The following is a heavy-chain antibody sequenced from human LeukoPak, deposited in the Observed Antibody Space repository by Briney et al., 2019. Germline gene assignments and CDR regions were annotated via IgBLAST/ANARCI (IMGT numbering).Heavy chain of an antibody. D-gene: IGHD6-13*01. V-gene: IGHV5-51*01. J-gene: IGHJ4*02. CDR2: IYPGDSDT. CDR3: ARLLRNIAAAVYYFDY. CDR1: GFSFTSYW. Sequence: GESLKISCKGSGFSFTSYWIGWVRQMPGKGLEWMGIIYPGDSDTRYSPSFQGQVTISADKSISTAYLQWSSLKASDTAMYYCARLLRNIAAAVYYFDYWGQGTLVTVSS.